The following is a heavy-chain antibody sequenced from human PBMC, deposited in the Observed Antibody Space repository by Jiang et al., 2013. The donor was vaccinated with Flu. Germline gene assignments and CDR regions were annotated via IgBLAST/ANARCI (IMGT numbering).Heavy chain of an antibody. CDR2: FYNSATT. CDR1: GGSITNLL. CDR3: ARDPYSGTYGFFDF. V-gene: IGHV4-59*01. J-gene: IGHJ4*02. Sequence: ETLSLTCTVSGGSITNLLLEFGFGSPQGRDWSGLDIFYNSATTNYNPSLKSRVTMSVDTSKNQVSLRLSSVTAADTAMYYCARDPYSGTYGFFDFWGQGTLVAVSS. D-gene: IGHD1-26*01.